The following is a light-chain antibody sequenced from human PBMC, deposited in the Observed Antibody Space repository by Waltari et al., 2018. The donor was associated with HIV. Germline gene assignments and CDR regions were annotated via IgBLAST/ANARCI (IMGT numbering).Light chain of an antibody. Sequence: SYDLIQPPSVSMSPGQTASITSSGANLENNYVCWYQQQPGQSPVLLIYQDTKRPSGIPERFSGSNSGNTATLTISGTQAMDEADYYCRAWDSSAAVVFGGGTKLTVL. CDR2: QDT. V-gene: IGLV3-1*01. J-gene: IGLJ2*01. CDR3: RAWDSSAAVV. CDR1: NLENNY.